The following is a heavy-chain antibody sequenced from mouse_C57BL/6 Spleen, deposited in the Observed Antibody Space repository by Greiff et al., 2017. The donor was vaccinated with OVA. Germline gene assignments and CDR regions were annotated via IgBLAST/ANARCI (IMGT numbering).Heavy chain of an antibody. Sequence: QVQLQQPGAELVRPGTSVKLSCKASGYTFTSYWMHWVKQRPGQGLEWIGVIDPSDSYTNYNQKFKGKATLTVDTSSSTAYMQLSSLTSEDSAVYYCAREGGTVRDYWGQGTTLTVSS. J-gene: IGHJ2*01. D-gene: IGHD1-1*01. V-gene: IGHV1-59*01. CDR2: IDPSDSYT. CDR3: AREGGTVRDY. CDR1: GYTFTSYW.